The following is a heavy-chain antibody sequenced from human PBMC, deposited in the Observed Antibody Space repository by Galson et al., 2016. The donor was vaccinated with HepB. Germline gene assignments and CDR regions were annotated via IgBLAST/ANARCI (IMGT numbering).Heavy chain of an antibody. J-gene: IGHJ4*02. CDR1: GFTVSSNY. CDR3: AKGEYYYGSGVFFYFDY. D-gene: IGHD3-10*01. CDR2: IGGSDGTT. V-gene: IGHV3-23*01. Sequence: SLRLSCAASGFTVSSNYMSWVRQAPGKGLEWVSGIGGSDGTTYYADSVKGRFTISRDNSKNTLYLKMNSLRAEDTAVYYCAKGEYYYGSGVFFYFDYWGQGTLVTVSS.